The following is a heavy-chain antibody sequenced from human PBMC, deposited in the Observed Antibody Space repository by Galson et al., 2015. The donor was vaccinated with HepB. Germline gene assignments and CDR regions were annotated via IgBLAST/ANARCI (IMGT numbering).Heavy chain of an antibody. CDR1: GGTFSSYA. D-gene: IGHD2-2*01. CDR3: ARSDIVVVPAAMPASFDY. Sequence: SVTVSCKASGGTFSSYAISWVRQAPGQGLEWMGGIIPIFGTANYAQKFQGRVTITADESTSTAYMELSSLRSEDTAVYYCARSDIVVVPAAMPASFDYWGLGTLVTVSS. V-gene: IGHV1-69*13. CDR2: IIPIFGTA. J-gene: IGHJ4*02.